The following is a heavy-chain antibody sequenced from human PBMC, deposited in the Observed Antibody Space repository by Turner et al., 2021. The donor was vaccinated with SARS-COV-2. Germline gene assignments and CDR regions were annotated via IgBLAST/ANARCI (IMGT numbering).Heavy chain of an antibody. J-gene: IGHJ6*02. V-gene: IGHV3-53*01. CDR1: WHNAAVNY. D-gene: IGHD6-13*01. CDR2: IYSDGST. CDR3: ARGYGSNWYRGYGLDV. Sequence: EVQLVESGGCLNQPGGSLRLPCAAFWHNAAVNYMAWVRRAQGEGLECAAVIYSDGSTFYADSVKGRFAVSRDTSRNVLYLQMSSLTVDDTAVYFCARGYGSNWYRGYGLDVWGRGTTVTVSS.